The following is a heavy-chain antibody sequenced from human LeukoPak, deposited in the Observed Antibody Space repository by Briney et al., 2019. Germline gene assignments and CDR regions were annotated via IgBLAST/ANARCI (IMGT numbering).Heavy chain of an antibody. CDR2: IYPGDSNT. J-gene: IGHJ5*02. V-gene: IGHV5-51*01. Sequence: GESLKISCKGSGYTFTSYWIAWVRQMPGKGLELMGIIYPGDSNTRYSPSFQGHVTISADKSINTAYLQWNSLQASDTATYYCAREGVRGVITVNWFDPWGQGTLVTVSS. D-gene: IGHD3-10*01. CDR3: AREGVRGVITVNWFDP. CDR1: GYTFTSYW.